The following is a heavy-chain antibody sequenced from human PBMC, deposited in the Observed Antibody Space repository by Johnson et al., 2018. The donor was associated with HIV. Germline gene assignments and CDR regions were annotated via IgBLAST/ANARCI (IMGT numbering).Heavy chain of an antibody. CDR3: AKDRDYYGSGLI. CDR1: GFIFSSYA. J-gene: IGHJ3*02. Sequence: QVQLVESGGGVVQPGRSLRLSCAASGFIFSSYAIHWVRQAPGKGLQWVAVIGFDGSNKYYADSVKGRFTISRDNSKNTLYLQMNSLRAEDTAVYYCAKDRDYYGSGLIWGQGTMVTVSS. CDR2: IGFDGSNK. D-gene: IGHD3-10*01. V-gene: IGHV3-30*04.